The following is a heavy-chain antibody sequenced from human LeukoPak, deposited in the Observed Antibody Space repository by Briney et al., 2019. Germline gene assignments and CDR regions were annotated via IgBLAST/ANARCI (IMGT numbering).Heavy chain of an antibody. CDR2: ISAYNGNT. V-gene: IGHV1-18*01. Sequence: GASVKVSCKASGGTFSSYAISWVRRAPGQGLEWMGWISAYNGNTNYAQKLQGRVTMTTDTSTSTACMELRSLRSDDTAVYYCARTLEWPNWFDPWGQGTLVTVSS. CDR1: GGTFSSYA. J-gene: IGHJ5*02. CDR3: ARTLEWPNWFDP. D-gene: IGHD3-3*01.